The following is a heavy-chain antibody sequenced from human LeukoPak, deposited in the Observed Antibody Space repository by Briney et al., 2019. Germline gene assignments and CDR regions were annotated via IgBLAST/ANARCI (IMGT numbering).Heavy chain of an antibody. CDR1: GYTFTSYG. J-gene: IGHJ4*02. V-gene: IGHV1-18*01. D-gene: IGHD1-26*01. Sequence: SVKVSCKASGYTFTSYGISWVRQAPGQGLEWMGWISASNGNTNYAQKLPARVTMTTDTSTSTAYMELRSLRSDDTAAYYCARRGRIVGATTSFDYWGQGTVLTVSS. CDR3: ARRGRIVGATTSFDY. CDR2: ISASNGNT.